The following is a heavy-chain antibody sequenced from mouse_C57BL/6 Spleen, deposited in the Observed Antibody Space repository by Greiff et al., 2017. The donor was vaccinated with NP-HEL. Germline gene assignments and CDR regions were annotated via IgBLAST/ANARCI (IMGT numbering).Heavy chain of an antibody. V-gene: IGHV2-3*01. D-gene: IGHD1-1*01. CDR1: GFSLTSYG. CDR3: AKTPITTVVEEGYWYFDV. Sequence: VKLMESGPGLVAPSQSLSITCTVSGFSLTSYGVSWVRQPPGKGLEWLGVIWGDGSTNYHSALISRLSISKDNSKSQVFLKLNSLQTDDTATYYCAKTPITTVVEEGYWYFDVWGTGTTVTVSS. J-gene: IGHJ1*03. CDR2: IWGDGST.